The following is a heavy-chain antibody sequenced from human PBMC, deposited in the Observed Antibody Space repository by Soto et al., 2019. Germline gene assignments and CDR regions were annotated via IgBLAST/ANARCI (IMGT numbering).Heavy chain of an antibody. D-gene: IGHD2-8*01. CDR3: ARRVFP. Sequence: QVQLTETGPGLVKPSQTLSLICTFSGGSISSGGYYWSWLRQHPGKGLEWNGYIYYSGSTYYNPSLTSRVTISVDTSKNQFSLKLTSVTAADTAVYYCARRVFPWGQGTLVAVSA. CDR1: GGSISSGGYY. V-gene: IGHV4-31*03. J-gene: IGHJ5*02. CDR2: IYYSGST.